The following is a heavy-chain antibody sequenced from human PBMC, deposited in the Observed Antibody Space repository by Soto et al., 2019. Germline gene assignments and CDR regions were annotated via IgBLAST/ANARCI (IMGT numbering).Heavy chain of an antibody. V-gene: IGHV3-23*01. CDR3: AKVEGVVVAAPDRKDV. CDR2: ISGSGGST. CDR1: GFTFSSYA. Sequence: PGGSLRLSCAASGFTFSSYAMSWVRQAPGKGLEWVSAISGSGGSTYYADSVKGRFTISRDNSKNTLYLQMNSLRAEDTAVYYCAKVEGVVVAAPDRKDVWGKGTTVTVSS. J-gene: IGHJ6*04. D-gene: IGHD2-15*01.